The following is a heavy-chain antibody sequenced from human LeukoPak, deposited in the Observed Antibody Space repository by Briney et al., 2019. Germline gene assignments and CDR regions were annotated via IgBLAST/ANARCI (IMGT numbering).Heavy chain of an antibody. CDR3: AKDQGQAVVPRRFDN. V-gene: IGHV3-23*01. D-gene: IGHD2-2*01. Sequence: PGGSLRPSCAASGFMFSNFAMSWVRQAPGKGLEWVSTIYYSGGNTYSADSVKGRFTIPRDNAKNTLYLQMNSLRAEDTAVYYCAKDQGQAVVPRRFDNWGQGTLVTVSS. CDR2: IYYSGGNT. J-gene: IGHJ4*02. CDR1: GFMFSNFA.